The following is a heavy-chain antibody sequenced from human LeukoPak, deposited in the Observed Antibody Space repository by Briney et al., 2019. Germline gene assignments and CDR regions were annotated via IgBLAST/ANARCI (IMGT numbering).Heavy chain of an antibody. CDR3: ARVDYDGDYSF. Sequence: GGSLRLSCAASGFTVSSSYMSCVRQTLGRGLEWVSIIYSSGSTYYADSVKGRFTISRDNSKNTVYLQMNRLRAEDTAVYYCARVDYDGDYSFWGQGTLVTVSS. CDR1: GFTVSSSY. V-gene: IGHV3-66*01. CDR2: IYSSGST. D-gene: IGHD4-17*01. J-gene: IGHJ1*01.